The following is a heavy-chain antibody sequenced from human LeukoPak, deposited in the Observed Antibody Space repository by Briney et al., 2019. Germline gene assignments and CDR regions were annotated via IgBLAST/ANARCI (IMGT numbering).Heavy chain of an antibody. J-gene: IGHJ3*02. D-gene: IGHD3-22*01. CDR2: INHSGST. V-gene: IGHV4-34*01. CDR1: GGSFSGYY. CDR3: ARYYDSSGYYHPVDAFDI. Sequence: PSETLSLTCAVYGGSFSGYYWSWIRQPPGKGLEWIGEINHSGSTNYNPSLKSRVTISVDTSKNQFSLKLSSVTAADTAVYYCARYYDSSGYYHPVDAFDIWGQGTMVTVSS.